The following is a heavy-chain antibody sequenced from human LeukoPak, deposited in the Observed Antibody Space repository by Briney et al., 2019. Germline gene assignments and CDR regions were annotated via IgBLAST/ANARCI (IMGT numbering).Heavy chain of an antibody. Sequence: SVKVSCKASGGTFSSYAVSWVRQAPGQGLEGMGRIIPILGMANYAQKFQGRVTITADKSTSTAYMELSSLRSEDTAVYYCARARDTAMVTDYWGQGTLVTVSS. CDR1: GGTFSSYA. D-gene: IGHD5-18*01. J-gene: IGHJ4*02. CDR2: IIPILGMA. CDR3: ARARDTAMVTDY. V-gene: IGHV1-69*04.